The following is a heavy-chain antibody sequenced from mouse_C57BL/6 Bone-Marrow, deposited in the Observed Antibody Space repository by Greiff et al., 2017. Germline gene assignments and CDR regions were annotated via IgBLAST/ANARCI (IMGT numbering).Heavy chain of an antibody. Sequence: QVQLKQSGAELVKPGASVKLSCKASGYTFTSYWMHWVKQRPGQGLEWIGMIHPHSGSTNYNEKFKTKATLTVDKSSSTAYMQLSSLTSEDSAVYYCERYGYPFAMNYWGQGTSVTVSS. J-gene: IGHJ4*01. V-gene: IGHV1-64*01. CDR2: IHPHSGST. CDR3: ERYGYPFAMNY. D-gene: IGHD2-2*01. CDR1: GYTFTSYW.